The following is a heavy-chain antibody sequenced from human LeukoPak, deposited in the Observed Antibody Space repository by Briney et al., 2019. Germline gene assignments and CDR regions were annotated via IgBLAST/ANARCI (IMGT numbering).Heavy chain of an antibody. J-gene: IGHJ4*02. D-gene: IGHD2-21*02. Sequence: SETLSLTCTVSGGSVSSGSYYWSWIRQPPGMGLEWIGYISNSGGTNYNPSLKSRVIISVDTSKNQFSLKLSSVTAADTAVYYCASLPIYVVVTDYWGQGTLVTASS. CDR3: ASLPIYVVVTDY. V-gene: IGHV4-61*01. CDR2: ISNSGGT. CDR1: GGSVSSGSYY.